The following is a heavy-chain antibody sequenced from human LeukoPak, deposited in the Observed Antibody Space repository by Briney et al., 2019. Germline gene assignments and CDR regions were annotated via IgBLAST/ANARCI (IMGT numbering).Heavy chain of an antibody. CDR2: IFHTGHT. J-gene: IGHJ4*02. D-gene: IGHD3-10*01. CDR3: AGGFYGAGSHFDY. V-gene: IGHV4-30-2*01. CDR1: GGSISSGDFP. Sequence: SQTLSLTCAVSGGSISSGDFPWSWIRQPPGKGLEWIGYIFHTGHTSYNPSLKSRVTISVDMSKNHLSLRLTSVTAADTAVYYCAGGFYGAGSHFDYWGQGTLVTVSS.